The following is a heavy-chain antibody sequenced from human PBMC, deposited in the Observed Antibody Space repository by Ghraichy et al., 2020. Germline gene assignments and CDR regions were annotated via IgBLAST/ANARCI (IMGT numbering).Heavy chain of an antibody. CDR3: ARDVGPTAEYFQN. CDR2: IYSGGNT. V-gene: IGHV3-66*01. J-gene: IGHJ1*01. CDR1: GFTVRGNF. Sequence: LSLTCAASGFTVRGNFINWVRQAPGKGLEWVSIIYSGGNTHYADSVKGRFTISRDNSKNTVYLQMNSLRDEDTAMYYCARDVGPTAEYFQNWGQGTLVTVSS. D-gene: IGHD2-15*01.